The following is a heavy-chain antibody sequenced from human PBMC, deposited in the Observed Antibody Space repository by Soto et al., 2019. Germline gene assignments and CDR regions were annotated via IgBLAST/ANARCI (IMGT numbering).Heavy chain of an antibody. J-gene: IGHJ5*02. D-gene: IGHD3-10*01. CDR3: ARDPYYYGSGDKGGFDP. V-gene: IGHV4-4*02. Sequence: QVQLQESGPGLVKLSGTLSLTCAVSGGSLSSTHWWSWVRQPPRKGLEWIGDIYHTGSTNYNPSLKSRVTISVDKSNNQFSLNLSSVTAADTAVYYCARDPYYYGSGDKGGFDPWGQGTLVIVSS. CDR2: IYHTGST. CDR1: GGSLSSTHW.